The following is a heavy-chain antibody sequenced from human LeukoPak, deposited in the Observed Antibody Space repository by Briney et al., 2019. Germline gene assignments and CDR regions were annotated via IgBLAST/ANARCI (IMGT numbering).Heavy chain of an antibody. CDR1: GGSISSYY. D-gene: IGHD3-10*01. Sequence: SETLSLTCTVSGGSISSYYWSWIRQPPGKGLEWIGYIYYSGSTNYNPSLKSRVTISVDTSKNQFSLKLSSVTAADTAVYYCARAPMVRGVILAYYMDVWGKGTTVTVSS. J-gene: IGHJ6*03. V-gene: IGHV4-59*01. CDR3: ARAPMVRGVILAYYMDV. CDR2: IYYSGST.